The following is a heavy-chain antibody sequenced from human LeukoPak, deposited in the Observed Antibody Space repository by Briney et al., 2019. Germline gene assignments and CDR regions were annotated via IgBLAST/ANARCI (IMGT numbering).Heavy chain of an antibody. CDR1: GFTFSSYG. D-gene: IGHD2-2*01. CDR2: ISYDGSNK. CDR3: AVLAAATPLGSYYYGMDV. V-gene: IGHV3-30*03. Sequence: GGSLRLSCAASGFTFSSYGMHWVRQAPGKGLEWVAVISYDGSNKYYADSVKGRFTISRDNSKNTLYLQMNSLRAEDTAVYYCAVLAAATPLGSYYYGMDVWGQGTTVTVSS. J-gene: IGHJ6*02.